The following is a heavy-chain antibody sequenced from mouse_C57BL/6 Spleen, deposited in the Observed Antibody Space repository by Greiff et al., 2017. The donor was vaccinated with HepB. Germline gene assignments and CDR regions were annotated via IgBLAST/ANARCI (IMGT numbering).Heavy chain of an antibody. Sequence: QVQLKQSGAELARPGASVKMSCKASGYTFTSYTMHWVKQRPGQGLEWIGYINPSSGYTKYNQKFKDKATLTADKSSSTAYMQLSSLTSEDSAVYYCARDGSFYFDYWGQGTTLTVSS. D-gene: IGHD1-1*02. J-gene: IGHJ2*01. CDR2: INPSSGYT. V-gene: IGHV1-4*01. CDR1: GYTFTSYT. CDR3: ARDGSFYFDY.